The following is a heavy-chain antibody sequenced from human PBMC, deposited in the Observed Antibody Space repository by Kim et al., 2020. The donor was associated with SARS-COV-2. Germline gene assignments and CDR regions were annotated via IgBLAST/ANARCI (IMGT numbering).Heavy chain of an antibody. J-gene: IGHJ4*02. V-gene: IGHV4-34*01. D-gene: IGHD2-15*01. Sequence: NYNPSLKSRVTISVDTSKNQFSLKLSSVTAADTAVYYCARGRTVVKGADYWGQGTLVTVSS. CDR3: ARGRTVVKGADY.